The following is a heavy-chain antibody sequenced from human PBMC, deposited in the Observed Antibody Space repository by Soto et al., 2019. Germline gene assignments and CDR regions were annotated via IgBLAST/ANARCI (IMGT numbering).Heavy chain of an antibody. CDR2: IIPMFGTS. D-gene: IGHD3-22*01. J-gene: IGHJ4*02. V-gene: IGHV1-69*13. Sequence: SVKVSCKASGGTFSIYGISWVLQDPGQGLEWMGGIIPMFGTSNYAQKFQGRVTITADESTNMVHMELSSLRSEDTAVYYCAKGTFYYDSGGYGHFDYRGQGAPVPVSS. CDR1: GGTFSIYG. CDR3: AKGTFYYDSGGYGHFDY.